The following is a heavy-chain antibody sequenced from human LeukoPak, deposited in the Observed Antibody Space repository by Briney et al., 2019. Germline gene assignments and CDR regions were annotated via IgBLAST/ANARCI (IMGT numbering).Heavy chain of an antibody. CDR3: AREYAAYYYDGDSYYYYGMDV. CDR2: INPSGGST. Sequence: ASVKVSCKASGYTFTSYYMHWVRQAPGQGLEWMGLINPSGGSTSYAQKFQGRVAMTRDTSTSTVYMELGSLRSEDTAVYYCAREYAAYYYDGDSYYYYGMDVWGQGTTVTVSS. CDR1: GYTFTSYY. J-gene: IGHJ6*02. V-gene: IGHV1-46*01. D-gene: IGHD3-22*01.